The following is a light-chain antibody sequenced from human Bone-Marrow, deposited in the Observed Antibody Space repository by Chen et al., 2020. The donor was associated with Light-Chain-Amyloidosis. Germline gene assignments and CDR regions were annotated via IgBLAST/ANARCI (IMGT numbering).Light chain of an antibody. V-gene: IGLV2-14*01. J-gene: IGLJ3*02. CDR3: SSFTSRSTRV. CDR2: EFS. Sequence: QSALTQPASVSGSPGQSITISCTGTSSDVGGYNYVSWYQHHPGEAPKLMIYEFSNRPSGVSNRFSGSKSGNTASLTISGLQAEDEADYYCSSFTSRSTRVFGGGTKLTVL. CDR1: SSDVGGYNY.